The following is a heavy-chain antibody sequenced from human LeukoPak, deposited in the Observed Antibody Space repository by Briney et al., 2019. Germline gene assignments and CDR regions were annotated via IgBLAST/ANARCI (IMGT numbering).Heavy chain of an antibody. CDR3: ASLPISRGYGSGSWSLGYYYYMDV. CDR2: INHSGST. Sequence: PSETLSLTCAVYGGSFSGYYWSWIRQPPGKGLEWIGEINHSGSTNYNPSLKSRVTISVDTSKNQFSLKLSSVTAADTAVYYCASLPISRGYGSGSWSLGYYYYMDVWGKGTTVTIPS. J-gene: IGHJ6*03. CDR1: GGSFSGYY. D-gene: IGHD3-10*01. V-gene: IGHV4-34*01.